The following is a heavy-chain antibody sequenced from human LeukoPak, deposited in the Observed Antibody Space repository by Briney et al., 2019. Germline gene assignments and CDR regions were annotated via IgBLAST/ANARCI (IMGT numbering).Heavy chain of an antibody. CDR1: GGSFSAYY. V-gene: IGHV4-34*01. D-gene: IGHD1-1*01. CDR3: ARGPTISETGYFDY. Sequence: SETLSPTCAVYGGSFSAYYWSWIRQSPGKGLEWIAEINHRGDTNYNPSVKSRVSIPVDTSKNQFSLKVTSLTAADTAVYYCARGPTISETGYFDYWGQGTLVTVSS. CDR2: INHRGDT. J-gene: IGHJ4*03.